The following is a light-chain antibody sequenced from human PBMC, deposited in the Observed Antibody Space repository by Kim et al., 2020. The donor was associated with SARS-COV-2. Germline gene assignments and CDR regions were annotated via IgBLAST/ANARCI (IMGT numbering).Light chain of an antibody. CDR1: QGIDSW. CDR2: QAS. Sequence: ESVGARVIITCRASQGIDSWLAWYQQRPGRAPNLLIYQASILESGVPSRFSGSGSGTDFTLTISSLQPDDFATYYCQQYRSYPWTFGQGTKVDIK. CDR3: QQYRSYPWT. V-gene: IGKV1-5*03. J-gene: IGKJ1*01.